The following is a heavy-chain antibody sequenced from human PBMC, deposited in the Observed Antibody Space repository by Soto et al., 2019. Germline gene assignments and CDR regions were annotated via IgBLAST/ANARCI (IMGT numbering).Heavy chain of an antibody. V-gene: IGHV4-30-2*01. CDR3: ASRGCDSSGYYCYYFDY. CDR1: GGSISSGGYS. D-gene: IGHD3-22*01. Sequence: QLQLQESGSGLVKPSQTLSLTCAVSGGSISSGGYSWSWIRQPPGKGLEWIGYIYHSGSTYYNPSLKRRVPISVDRSKNQFSLKLSSVTAADTAVYFCASRGCDSSGYYCYYFDYWGQGTLVTVSS. CDR2: IYHSGST. J-gene: IGHJ4*02.